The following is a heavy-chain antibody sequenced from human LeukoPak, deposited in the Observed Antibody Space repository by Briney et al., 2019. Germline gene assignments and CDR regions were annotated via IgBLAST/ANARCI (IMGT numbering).Heavy chain of an antibody. Sequence: GGSLRLSCAASGFTFSSYGMNWVRQAPGKGLDWVSYISSSSSTIYYADSVKGRLTISRDNAKNSLYLQMNSLRAEDTAVYYCARNWNWDYYFDYWGQGTLVTVST. V-gene: IGHV3-48*01. CDR1: GFTFSSYG. CDR3: ARNWNWDYYFDY. D-gene: IGHD1-7*01. CDR2: ISSSSSTI. J-gene: IGHJ4*02.